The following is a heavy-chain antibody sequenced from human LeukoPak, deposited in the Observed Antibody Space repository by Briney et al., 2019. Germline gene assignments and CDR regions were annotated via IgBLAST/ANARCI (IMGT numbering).Heavy chain of an antibody. D-gene: IGHD2-2*01. CDR2: IYYSGST. CDR1: GGSISSSSYY. J-gene: IGHJ5*02. CDR3: ARGECGSSTSCYSWFDP. V-gene: IGHV4-39*07. Sequence: SETLSLTCTVSGGSISSSSYYWGWIRQPPGKGLEWIGNIYYSGSTYYNPSLKSRVTISVDTSKNQFSLKLSSVTAADTAVYYCARGECGSSTSCYSWFDPWGQGTLVTVSS.